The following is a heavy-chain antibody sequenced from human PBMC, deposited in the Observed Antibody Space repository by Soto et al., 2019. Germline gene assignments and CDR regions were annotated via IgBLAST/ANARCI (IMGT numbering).Heavy chain of an antibody. CDR3: ARYSSDSCHPAYCFDY. D-gene: IGHD2-2*01. Sequence: WETLSLTCTVSGGSMSRHFWSWIRQPPGKRLEWVGFIFHSGSPSYNPSLKSRVTISVDTSKNQFSLRLTSVTAADTAVYYCARYSSDSCHPAYCFDYWGQGALVTVSS. J-gene: IGHJ4*02. CDR2: IFHSGSP. CDR1: GGSMSRHF. V-gene: IGHV4-59*11.